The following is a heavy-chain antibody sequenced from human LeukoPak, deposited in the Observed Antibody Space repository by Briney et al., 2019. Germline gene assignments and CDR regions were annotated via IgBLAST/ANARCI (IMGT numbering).Heavy chain of an antibody. Sequence: SETLSLTCSVSGDSISNFYWNRIRQPPGKRLEWIGNIHYSGNSNYNPSLQSRVTISIDTSRKQLFLKLSSVTAADTAVYYCALAPNSNWFDFWGQGTLVTVSS. D-gene: IGHD2-8*01. V-gene: IGHV4-59*08. CDR2: IHYSGNS. J-gene: IGHJ5*01. CDR1: GDSISNFY. CDR3: ALAPNSNWFDF.